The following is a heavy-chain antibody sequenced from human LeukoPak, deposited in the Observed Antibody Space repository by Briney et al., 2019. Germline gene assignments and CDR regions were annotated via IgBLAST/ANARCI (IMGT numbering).Heavy chain of an antibody. D-gene: IGHD3-22*01. J-gene: IGHJ4*02. CDR1: GYTFTSYY. V-gene: IGHV1-46*01. CDR3: ARGYYDSSGYDPGLGY. CDR2: INPSGGST. Sequence: ASVKVSCKASGYTFTSYYMHWVRQAPGQGLEWMGIINPSGGSTNYAQKFQGRVSMTRDTSTSTVYMELSSLRSEDTAMYWCARGYYDSSGYDPGLGYWGQGTLVTVSS.